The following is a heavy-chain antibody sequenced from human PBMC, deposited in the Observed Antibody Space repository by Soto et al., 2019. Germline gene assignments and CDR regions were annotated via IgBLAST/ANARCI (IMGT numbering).Heavy chain of an antibody. V-gene: IGHV4-39*01. Sequence: QLQLQESGPGLVKPSETLSLTCTVSGGSISGSSYYWGWIRQPPGKGLEWIGSIYYSGSTYYNPSLKSRVTISVDTSKNQFSLKLSSVTAADTAVYYCARLSDDSSGYWFDYWGQGTLVTVSS. CDR3: ARLSDDSSGYWFDY. CDR1: GGSISGSSYY. CDR2: IYYSGST. J-gene: IGHJ4*02. D-gene: IGHD3-22*01.